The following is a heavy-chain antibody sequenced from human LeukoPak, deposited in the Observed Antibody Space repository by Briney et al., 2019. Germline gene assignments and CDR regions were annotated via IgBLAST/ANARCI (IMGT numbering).Heavy chain of an antibody. CDR1: GYTFTSYD. Sequence: ASVTVSCKASGYTFTSYDINWVRQAAGQGLEWMGWMNPNSGNTGYEQKFQGRVTITRNTSISTAYMELSSLRSEDTAVYYCARDGKNYYDSSGYYYGDYWGQGTLVTVSS. D-gene: IGHD3-22*01. J-gene: IGHJ4*02. V-gene: IGHV1-8*03. CDR3: ARDGKNYYDSSGYYYGDY. CDR2: MNPNSGNT.